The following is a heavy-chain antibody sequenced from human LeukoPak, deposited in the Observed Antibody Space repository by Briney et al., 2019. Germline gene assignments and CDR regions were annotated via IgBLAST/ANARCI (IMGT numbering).Heavy chain of an antibody. CDR1: GDSINSLDL. CDR2: MYLSGTT. J-gene: IGHJ4*02. V-gene: IGHV4-4*02. Sequence: KPSGTLSLTCTVSGDSINSLDLWSWVRQPPGKGLEWIGEMYLSGTTHSNPSVKSRVTISIDKSKNQLFLNLSSVTAADTAVYYCAGLVGRYSSGLYYYYFDYWGQGTLVTVSS. D-gene: IGHD3-22*01. CDR3: AGLVGRYSSGLYYYYFDY.